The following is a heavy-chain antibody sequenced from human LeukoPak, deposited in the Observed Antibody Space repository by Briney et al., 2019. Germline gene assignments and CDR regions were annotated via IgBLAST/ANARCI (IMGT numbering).Heavy chain of an antibody. CDR3: ARKGREEIQLRLLGYYYMDV. J-gene: IGHJ6*03. D-gene: IGHD5-18*01. CDR1: GFSFSSYG. V-gene: IGHV3-30*02. CDR2: IQYDGSNK. Sequence: GGSLRLSCAASGFSFSSYGMQWVRQAPGKGPERVAFIQYDGSNKYYAESVKGRFTISRDNSKNTLYLQMNSLRAEDTAVYYCARKGREEIQLRLLGYYYMDVWGKGTTVTVSS.